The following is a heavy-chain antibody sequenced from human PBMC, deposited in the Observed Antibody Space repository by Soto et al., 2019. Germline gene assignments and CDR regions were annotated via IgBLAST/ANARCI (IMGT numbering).Heavy chain of an antibody. V-gene: IGHV1-69*13. CDR2: IIPIFGTA. D-gene: IGHD3-22*01. CDR1: GGTFSSYA. CDR3: ARDPDDSSGYPVFQH. J-gene: IGHJ1*01. Sequence: ASVKVSCKASGGTFSSYAISWVRRAPGQGLEWMGGIIPIFGTANYAQKFQGRVTITADESTSTAYMELSSLRSEDTAVYYCARDPDDSSGYPVFQHWGQGTLVTVAS.